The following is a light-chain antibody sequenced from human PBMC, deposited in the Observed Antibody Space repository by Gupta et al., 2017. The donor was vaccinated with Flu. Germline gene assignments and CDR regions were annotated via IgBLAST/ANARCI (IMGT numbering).Light chain of an antibody. J-gene: IGKJ3*01. CDR3: RQRKHCPHT. V-gene: IGKV1-9*01. CDR2: GAS. CDR1: GINTY. Sequence: GINTYLDWYQQKPGQPPKLLIYGASNRESGVPYRFSGSGSGTEFTLTISSLQPEDFAIYYCRQRKHCPHTFGHGTKVDI.